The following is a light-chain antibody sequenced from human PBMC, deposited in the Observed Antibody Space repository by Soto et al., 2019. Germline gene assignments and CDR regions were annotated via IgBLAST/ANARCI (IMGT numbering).Light chain of an antibody. CDR3: SSYTTFSTLV. J-gene: IGLJ3*02. CDR1: SSDIGAYDS. CDR2: DVA. Sequence: QSALTQPVSVSGSPGQSITIPCTGTSSDIGAYDSVSWYQQYPGKAPKLIISDVANRPSGVSDRLSGSKSVNTASLTISGLQAEDEADYYCSSYTTFSTLVLGGGTKLTVL. V-gene: IGLV2-14*01.